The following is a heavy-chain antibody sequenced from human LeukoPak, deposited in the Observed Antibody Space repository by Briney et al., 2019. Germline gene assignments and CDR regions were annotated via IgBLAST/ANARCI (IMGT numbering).Heavy chain of an antibody. Sequence: GGSLRLSCAASGFTFSSYAMSWVRQAPGKGLEWVSSISSSSSYIYYADSVKGRFTISRDNAKNSLYLQMNSLRAEDTAVYYCARDLPEQWLVFDYWGQGTLVTVSS. CDR2: ISSSSSYI. V-gene: IGHV3-21*01. CDR3: ARDLPEQWLVFDY. J-gene: IGHJ4*02. CDR1: GFTFSSYA. D-gene: IGHD6-19*01.